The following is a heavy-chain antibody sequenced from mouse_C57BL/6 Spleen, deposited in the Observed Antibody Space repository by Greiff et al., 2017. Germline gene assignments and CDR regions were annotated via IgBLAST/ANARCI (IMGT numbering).Heavy chain of an antibody. CDR2: ISDGGSYT. Sequence: EVKLVESGGGLVKPGGSLKLSCAASGFTFSSYAMSWVRQTPEKRLEWVATISDGGSYTYYPDNVKGRFTISRDNAKNNLYLQMSHLKSEDTAMYYCAKADSSGTLMDYWGQGTSVTVSS. J-gene: IGHJ4*01. CDR1: GFTFSSYA. V-gene: IGHV5-4*03. CDR3: AKADSSGTLMDY. D-gene: IGHD3-2*02.